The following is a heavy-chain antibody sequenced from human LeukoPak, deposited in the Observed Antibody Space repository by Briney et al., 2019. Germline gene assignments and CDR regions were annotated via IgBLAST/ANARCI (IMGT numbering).Heavy chain of an antibody. CDR3: ASDFPPTTVTDYYYMDV. CDR2: IKHSGSN. D-gene: IGHD4-11*01. Sequence: PSETLSLTCGVYGPSSSGYYCRWVRQPPGKGLGWVGEIKHSGSNNCNPSLKSRVTISVDTSKNQFSLKMSSVTAADTGVYYCASDFPPTTVTDYYYMDVWGKGTTVTVSS. V-gene: IGHV4-34*01. J-gene: IGHJ6*03. CDR1: GPSSSGYY.